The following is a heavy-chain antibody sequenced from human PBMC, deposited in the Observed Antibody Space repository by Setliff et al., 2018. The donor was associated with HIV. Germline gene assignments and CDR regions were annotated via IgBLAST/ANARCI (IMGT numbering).Heavy chain of an antibody. CDR3: ARTGKLMVYPFDY. V-gene: IGHV1-2*02. D-gene: IGHD2-8*01. CDR2: IGPRHADT. CDR1: GYTFTDNF. J-gene: IGHJ4*02. Sequence: ASVKVSCKASGYTFTDNFIHWVRQAPGQGLEWMGWIGPRHADTRIAQRFRGRVSLTRDTSISTAYMELGGLHSDDTALYYCARTGKLMVYPFDYWGQGTLVTVSS.